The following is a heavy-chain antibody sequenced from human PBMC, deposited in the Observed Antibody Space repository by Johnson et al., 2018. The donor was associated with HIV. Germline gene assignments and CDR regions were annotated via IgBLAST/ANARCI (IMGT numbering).Heavy chain of an antibody. CDR1: GFTVSTNY. D-gene: IGHD5-18*01. CDR2: IYSRDTT. Sequence: VPLVESGGGVVRPGGSLRLSCAASGFTVSTNYMSWIRQAPGKGLEWVSVIYSRDTTYYAGSVKGRFTISRDNSKNTLYLQMNSLRVDDTAIYYCARAYTYGAFDIWGQGTMVTVSS. J-gene: IGHJ3*02. CDR3: ARAYTYGAFDI. V-gene: IGHV3-66*01.